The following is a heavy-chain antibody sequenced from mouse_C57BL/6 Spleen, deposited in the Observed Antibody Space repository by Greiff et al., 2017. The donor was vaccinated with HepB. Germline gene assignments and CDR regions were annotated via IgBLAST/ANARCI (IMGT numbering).Heavy chain of an antibody. CDR1: GYAFSSYW. J-gene: IGHJ4*01. V-gene: IGHV1-80*01. Sequence: VQLVESGAELVKPGASVKISCKASGYAFSSYWMNWVKQRPGKGLEWIGQIYPGDGDTNYNGKFKGKATLTADKSSSTAYMQLSSLTSEDSAVYFCARYYSNGGYAMDYWGQGTSVTVSS. CDR3: ARYYSNGGYAMDY. D-gene: IGHD2-5*01. CDR2: IYPGDGDT.